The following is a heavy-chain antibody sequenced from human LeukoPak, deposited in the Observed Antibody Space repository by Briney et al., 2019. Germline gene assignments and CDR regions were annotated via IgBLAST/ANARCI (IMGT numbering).Heavy chain of an antibody. D-gene: IGHD6-13*01. Sequence: ASVKVSCKASGYTFTSYDINWVRQATGQGLEWMGWMNPNSSNTGYAQKFQGRVTMTRNTSISTAYMELSSLRSEDTAVYYCASQGYSSSGTNGGQNWFDPWGQGTLVTVSS. CDR2: MNPNSSNT. J-gene: IGHJ5*02. CDR1: GYTFTSYD. V-gene: IGHV1-8*02. CDR3: ASQGYSSSGTNGGQNWFDP.